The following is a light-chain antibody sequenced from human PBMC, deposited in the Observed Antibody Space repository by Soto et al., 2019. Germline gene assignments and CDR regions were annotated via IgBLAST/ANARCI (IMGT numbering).Light chain of an antibody. CDR3: MQATQWYT. CDR2: QVS. J-gene: IGKJ2*01. CDR1: QSLVHSDGNTY. V-gene: IGKV2-24*01. Sequence: DIVMTQTPLSSPVTLGQPASISCRSSQSLVHSDGNTYLSWPHQRPGQPPRLLIYQVSNRFSGVPDRFSGSGAGTDFTLKITRVEAEDVGVYYCMQATQWYTFGQGTKLEIK.